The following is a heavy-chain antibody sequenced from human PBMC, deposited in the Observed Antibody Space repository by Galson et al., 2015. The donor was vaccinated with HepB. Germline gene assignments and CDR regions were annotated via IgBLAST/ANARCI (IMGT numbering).Heavy chain of an antibody. D-gene: IGHD3-22*01. Sequence: SLRLSCAASGFTFSNAWMSWVRQAPGKGLEWVGRIKSKTDGGTTDYAAPVKGRFTISRDDSKNTLYLQMNSLKTEDTAVYYCTTDDYYDSSGYYMGGYWGQGTLVTVSS. V-gene: IGHV3-15*01. CDR1: GFTFSNAW. CDR2: IKSKTDGGTT. J-gene: IGHJ4*02. CDR3: TTDDYYDSSGYYMGGY.